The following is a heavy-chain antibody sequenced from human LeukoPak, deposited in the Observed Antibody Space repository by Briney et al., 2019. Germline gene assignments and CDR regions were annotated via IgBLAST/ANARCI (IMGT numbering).Heavy chain of an antibody. Sequence: QPGGSLRLSCAASGFIFSQYSMNWVRQAPGKGLEWVSHIRSSSETFYADSVKGRFTISRDNARNSLYLQMNNLRGEDTAVYYCAKGGWGTVLDYWGQGTLVTVSP. J-gene: IGHJ4*02. CDR1: GFIFSQYS. V-gene: IGHV3-48*01. CDR2: IRSSSET. D-gene: IGHD3-16*01. CDR3: AKGGWGTVLDY.